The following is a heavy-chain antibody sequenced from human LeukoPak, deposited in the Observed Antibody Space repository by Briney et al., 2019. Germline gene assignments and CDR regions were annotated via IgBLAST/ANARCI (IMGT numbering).Heavy chain of an antibody. CDR2: IKEDGSEK. CDR1: GFTFSSYW. V-gene: IGHV3-7*01. Sequence: GGSLRLSCAASGFTFSSYWMSWVRQVPGKGLEWVANIKEDGSEKRFVDSVKGRFTISRDNAKNSLYLQMNSLRAEDTAVYYCARDRWGYGMDVWGQGTRVIVSS. J-gene: IGHJ6*02. D-gene: IGHD3-16*01. CDR3: ARDRWGYGMDV.